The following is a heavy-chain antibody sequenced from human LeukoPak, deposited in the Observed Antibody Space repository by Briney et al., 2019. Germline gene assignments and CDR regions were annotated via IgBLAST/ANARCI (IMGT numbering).Heavy chain of an antibody. CDR3: ARDRSEVTMVRVVIPGAFDI. CDR1: GFTVSSNY. V-gene: IGHV3-66*02. D-gene: IGHD3-10*01. Sequence: TGGSLKLYCAASGFTVSSNYMSWVRQAPGKGLEWVSVIYSGGSTYYADSVKGRFTISRDNSKNTLYLQMNSLRAEDTAVYYCARDRSEVTMVRVVIPGAFDIWGQGTMVTVSS. CDR2: IYSGGST. J-gene: IGHJ3*02.